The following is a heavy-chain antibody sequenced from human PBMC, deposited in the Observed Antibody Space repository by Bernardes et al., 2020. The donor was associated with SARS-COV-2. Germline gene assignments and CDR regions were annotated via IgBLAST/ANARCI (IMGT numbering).Heavy chain of an antibody. CDR2: ISGDSTYT. CDR1: GFTFSNSN. J-gene: IGHJ6*02. D-gene: IGHD2-2*03. V-gene: IGHV3-21*01. Sequence: GGALRLSRAASGFTFSNSNMNWVRQAPGQGLEWVSSISGDSTYTYFADSVKGRFTISRDNAKNSLYLQMNSLSAEDTAVYYCARFGYCTSNSCPTMAYYYYYYGMDVWGQGTTVTVSS. CDR3: ARFGYCTSNSCPTMAYYYYYYGMDV.